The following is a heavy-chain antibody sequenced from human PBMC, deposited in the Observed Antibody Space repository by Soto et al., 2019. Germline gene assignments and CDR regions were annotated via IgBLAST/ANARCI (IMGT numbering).Heavy chain of an antibody. CDR3: ARSVRSSPTDY. V-gene: IGHV3-64*01. D-gene: IGHD6-13*01. Sequence: GESLKISCAASGFTFSSYAMHWVRQAPGKGLEYVSAISSNGGSTYYANSVKGRLTISRDNSKNTLYLQMGSLRAEDMAVYYCARSVRSSPTDYWGQGTLVTVSS. J-gene: IGHJ4*02. CDR1: GFTFSSYA. CDR2: ISSNGGST.